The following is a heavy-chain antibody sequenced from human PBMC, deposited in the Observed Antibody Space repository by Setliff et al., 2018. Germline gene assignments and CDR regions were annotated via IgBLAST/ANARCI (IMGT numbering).Heavy chain of an antibody. V-gene: IGHV1-3*04. J-gene: IGHJ4*02. CDR3: ASAEVVVAP. D-gene: IGHD2-15*01. CDR2: INTRTGNP. CDR1: GYTLSKYY. Sequence: ASVKVSCKASGYTLSKYYMHWVRQAPGQGLEWMGYINTRTGNPKYSQKFQGRVTITRDTSASTVYMELSSLRYEDTAVYYCASAEVVVAPWGQGTLVTVSS.